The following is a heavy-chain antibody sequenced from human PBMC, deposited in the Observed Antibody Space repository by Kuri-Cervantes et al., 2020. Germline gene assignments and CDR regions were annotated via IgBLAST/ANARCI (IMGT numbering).Heavy chain of an antibody. CDR3: ARVLESWYLDY. CDR1: GFTFSSYA. V-gene: IGHV3-23*01. CDR2: ISGSGGST. D-gene: IGHD5-24*01. J-gene: IGHJ4*02. Sequence: GESLKISCAASGFTFSSYAMSWVRQAPGKGLEWVSAISGSGGSTYYADSVKGRFTISRDNSKNTLYLQMNSLRAEGTAVYYCARVLESWYLDYWGQGTLVTVSS.